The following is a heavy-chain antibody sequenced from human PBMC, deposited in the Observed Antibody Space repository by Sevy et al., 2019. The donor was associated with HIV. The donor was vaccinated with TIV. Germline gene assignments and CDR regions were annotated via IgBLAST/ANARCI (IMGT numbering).Heavy chain of an antibody. J-gene: IGHJ4*02. Sequence: GGSLRLSCAASGFTFSSYAMHWVRQAPGKGLEWVAVISYDGSNKCYADSVKGRFTISRDNSKNTLYLQMNSLRAEDTAVYDCARGGPYSSGWYRGSHVDYWGQGTLVTVSS. V-gene: IGHV3-30*04. CDR1: GFTFSSYA. D-gene: IGHD6-19*01. CDR2: ISYDGSNK. CDR3: ARGGPYSSGWYRGSHVDY.